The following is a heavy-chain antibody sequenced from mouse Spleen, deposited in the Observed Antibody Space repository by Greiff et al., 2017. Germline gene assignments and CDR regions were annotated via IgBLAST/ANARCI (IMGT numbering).Heavy chain of an antibody. Sequence: VQLQQSGAELVKPGASVKLSCTASGFNIKDTYMHWVKQRPEQGLEWIGRIDPANGNTKYDPKFQGKATITADTSSNTAYLQLSSLTSEDTAVYYCAYDYDVGWFAYWGQGTLVTVSA. D-gene: IGHD2-4*01. CDR3: AYDYDVGWFAY. V-gene: IGHV14-3*02. CDR1: GFNIKDTY. J-gene: IGHJ3*01. CDR2: IDPANGNT.